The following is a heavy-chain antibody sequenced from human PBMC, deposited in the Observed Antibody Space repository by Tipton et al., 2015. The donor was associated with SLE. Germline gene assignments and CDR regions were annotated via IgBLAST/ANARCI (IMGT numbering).Heavy chain of an antibody. CDR3: ARVPVVSSSVDY. CDR1: GFTFSSYA. D-gene: IGHD6-6*01. J-gene: IGHJ4*02. Sequence: SLRLSCAASGFTFSSYAMSWVRQAPGKGLEWVSAISGSGGSTYYADSVKGRFTISRDNAKNSLYLQMNSLRAEDTAGYYCARVPVVSSSVDYWGQGTLVTVSS. V-gene: IGHV3-23*01. CDR2: ISGSGGST.